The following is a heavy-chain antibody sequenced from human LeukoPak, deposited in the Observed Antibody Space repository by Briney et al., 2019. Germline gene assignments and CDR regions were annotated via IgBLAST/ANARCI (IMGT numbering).Heavy chain of an antibody. Sequence: ASVKVSCKASGYTFTGHYMHWVRQAPGRGLEWMGWINPNSGGTNYAQKFQGWVTMTRDTSITTVYMELSRLRSDDTAVYYCARRYSAYDGDYFDYWGQGTQVTVSS. CDR2: INPNSGGT. D-gene: IGHD5-12*01. V-gene: IGHV1-2*04. CDR1: GYTFTGHY. CDR3: ARRYSAYDGDYFDY. J-gene: IGHJ4*02.